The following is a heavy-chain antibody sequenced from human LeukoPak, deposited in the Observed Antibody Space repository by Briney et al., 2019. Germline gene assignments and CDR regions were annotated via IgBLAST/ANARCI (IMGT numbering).Heavy chain of an antibody. CDR2: ISAYNGNT. D-gene: IGHD3-22*01. V-gene: IGHV1-18*01. CDR3: ARDRSSGYYDSSGYFSFRF. J-gene: IGHJ4*02. CDR1: GYTFPSYG. Sequence: ASVKVSCKASGYTFPSYGISWVRQAPGQGLEWMGWISAYNGNTNYAQKLQGRVTMTTDTSTSTAYMELRSLRSDDTAVYYCARDRSSGYYDSSGYFSFRFWGQGTLVTVSS.